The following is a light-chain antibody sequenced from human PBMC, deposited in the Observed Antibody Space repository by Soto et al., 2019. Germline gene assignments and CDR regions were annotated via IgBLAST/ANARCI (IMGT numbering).Light chain of an antibody. J-gene: IGLJ2*01. Sequence: QSVLTQPASVSGSPGQSITISCTGTSSDVGAFNFVSWYQQHPGKAPKLMIYDVRHRPSGVSDRFSGSKSGNTASLTIYGLQAEDEADYYCTSHTTTSPPVLFGGGPKLTVL. CDR1: SSDVGAFNF. V-gene: IGLV2-14*03. CDR2: DVR. CDR3: TSHTTTSPPVL.